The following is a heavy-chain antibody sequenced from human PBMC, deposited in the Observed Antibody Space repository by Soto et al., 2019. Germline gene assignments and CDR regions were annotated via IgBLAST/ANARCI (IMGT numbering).Heavy chain of an antibody. J-gene: IGHJ4*02. V-gene: IGHV3-23*01. Sequence: GGSLRLSCAASGFTFSSYAMSWVRQAPGKGLEWVSAISGSGGSTYYADSVKGRFTISRDNSKNTLYLQMNSLRAEDTAVYYCAKDLVHSLHCGGDCYSDYWGQGTLVTVSS. CDR3: AKDLVHSLHCGGDCYSDY. CDR2: ISGSGGST. D-gene: IGHD2-21*02. CDR1: GFTFSSYA.